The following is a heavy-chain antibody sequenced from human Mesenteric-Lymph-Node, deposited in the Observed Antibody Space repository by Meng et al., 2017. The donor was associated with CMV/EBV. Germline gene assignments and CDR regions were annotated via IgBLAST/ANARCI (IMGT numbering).Heavy chain of an antibody. CDR3: ARDSGYSSSWYPTHWFDP. D-gene: IGHD6-13*01. CDR2: IYYSGRT. J-gene: IGHJ5*02. Sequence: GSLRLSCTVSGGSISSGDYYWSWIRQPPGKGLEWIGYIYYSGRTYYNPSLKSRVTISVDMSKNQFSLKLSSVTAADTAVYYCARDSGYSSSWYPTHWFDPWGQGTLVTVSS. CDR1: GGSISSGDYY. V-gene: IGHV4-61*08.